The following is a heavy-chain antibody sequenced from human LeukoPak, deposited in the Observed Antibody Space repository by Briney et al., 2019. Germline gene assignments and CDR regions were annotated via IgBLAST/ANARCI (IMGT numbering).Heavy chain of an antibody. D-gene: IGHD3-10*01. CDR2: IYYSGST. V-gene: IGHV4-61*01. CDR1: GGSISSGSYY. CDR3: ATGLLWFGELDRFDP. J-gene: IGHJ5*02. Sequence: PSETLSLTCTVSGGSISSGSYYWSWIRQPPGKGLEWIGYIYYSGSTNYNPSLKSRGTISVDTSKNQFSLKLSSVTAADTAVYYCATGLLWFGELDRFDPWGQGTLVTVSS.